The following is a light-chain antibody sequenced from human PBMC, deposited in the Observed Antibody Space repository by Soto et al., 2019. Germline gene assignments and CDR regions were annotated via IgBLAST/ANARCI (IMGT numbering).Light chain of an antibody. CDR3: QQSHSTPYT. V-gene: IGKV1-39*01. CDR2: AAR. CDR1: QSISRN. J-gene: IGKJ2*01. Sequence: DIPLTQSPSSLSPSVGDRITLSCRASQSISRNLNWYQQMPGKAPSLLIYAARDLQSGVPGRFSGSGSGTEFNLIISSLQPEDLATYYCQQSHSTPYTFGQGTKLEI.